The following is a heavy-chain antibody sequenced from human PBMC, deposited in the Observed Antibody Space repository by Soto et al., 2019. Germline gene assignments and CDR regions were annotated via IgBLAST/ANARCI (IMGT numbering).Heavy chain of an antibody. V-gene: IGHV4-30-4*01. CDR1: GGSISSGDYY. Sequence: SETLSLTCTVSGGSISSGDYYWSWIRQPPGKGLEWIGYIYYSGSTYYNPSLKSRVTISVDTSKNQFSLKLSSVTAADTAVYYCARDNPHKIPGIAAAGAAGWIDYWGQGTLVTVSS. CDR2: IYYSGST. D-gene: IGHD6-13*01. J-gene: IGHJ4*02. CDR3: ARDNPHKIPGIAAAGAAGWIDY.